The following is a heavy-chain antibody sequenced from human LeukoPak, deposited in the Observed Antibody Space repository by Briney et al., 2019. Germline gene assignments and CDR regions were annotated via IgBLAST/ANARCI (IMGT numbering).Heavy chain of an antibody. V-gene: IGHV4-61*08. D-gene: IGHD2-2*01. CDR2: IYYSGST. CDR3: ASRDCSSTSCHPGDGVDV. Sequence: KPSETLSLTCTVSGGSISSGGYYWSWIRQHPGKGLEWIGYIYYSGSTYYNPSLKSRVTISVDTSKNQFSLKLSSVTAADTAVYYCASRDCSSTSCHPGDGVDVWGQGTTVTVSS. CDR1: GGSISSGGYY. J-gene: IGHJ6*02.